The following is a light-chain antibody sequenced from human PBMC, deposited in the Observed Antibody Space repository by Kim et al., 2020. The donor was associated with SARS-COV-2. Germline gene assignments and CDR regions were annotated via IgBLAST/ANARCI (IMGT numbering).Light chain of an antibody. CDR2: GAS. CDR1: HTVIGNF. V-gene: IGKV3-20*01. J-gene: IGKJ1*01. Sequence: TVLTQSPGTFSLSPGESATLSCRTSHTVIGNFLAWFHQKPGQPPRLLIYGASTRAAGVPDRFSGSGSGTDFTLSITRLEPEDFGIYYCQQYASSPQTFGQGTKVDIK. CDR3: QQYASSPQT.